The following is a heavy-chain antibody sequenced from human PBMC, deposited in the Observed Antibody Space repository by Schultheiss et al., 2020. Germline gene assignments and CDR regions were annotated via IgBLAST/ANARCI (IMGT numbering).Heavy chain of an antibody. CDR1: GFTVSSNY. CDR2: ISSSSSYI. CDR3: ARGWYYGMDV. V-gene: IGHV3-21*01. Sequence: WGSLRLSCAASGFTVSSNYMSWVRQAPGKGLEWVSSISSSSSYIYYADSVKGRFTISRDNSKNTLYLQMNSLRAEDTAVYYCARGWYYGMDVWGQGTTVTVSS. D-gene: IGHD2-15*01. J-gene: IGHJ6*02.